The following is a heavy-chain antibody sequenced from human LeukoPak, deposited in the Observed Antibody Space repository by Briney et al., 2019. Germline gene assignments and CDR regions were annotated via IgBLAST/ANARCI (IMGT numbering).Heavy chain of an antibody. CDR1: VYTFTRYY. Sequence: ASVKVSSKPSVYTFTRYYMYAVSQAPEQRRECRGIINPGGGSTSYAQKFQGRVTMTRDMSTSTVYMELSSLRSEDTAVYYCARGGHSSSTRYYYYYMDVWGKGTTVTVSS. CDR3: ARGGHSSSTRYYYYYMDV. V-gene: IGHV1-46*01. J-gene: IGHJ6*03. D-gene: IGHD6-6*01. CDR2: INPGGGST.